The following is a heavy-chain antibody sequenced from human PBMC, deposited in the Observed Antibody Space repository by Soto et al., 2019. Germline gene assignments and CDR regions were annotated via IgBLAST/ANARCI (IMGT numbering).Heavy chain of an antibody. CDR2: IKQDGSEK. Sequence: VGSLRLSCAASGFTFSSYWMSWVRQAPGKGLEWVANIKQDGSEKYYVDSVKGRFTISRDNAKNSLYLQMNSLRAEDTAVYYCARDRRYYYDSSGYLNWFDPWGQGT. D-gene: IGHD3-22*01. V-gene: IGHV3-7*04. CDR1: GFTFSSYW. CDR3: ARDRRYYYDSSGYLNWFDP. J-gene: IGHJ5*02.